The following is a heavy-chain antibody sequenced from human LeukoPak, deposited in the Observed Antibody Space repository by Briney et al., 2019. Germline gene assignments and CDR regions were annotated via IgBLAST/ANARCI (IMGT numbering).Heavy chain of an antibody. CDR2: IYHSGST. Sequence: PSETLSLTCTVSGGSISSSSYYWGWIRQPPGKGLEWIGSIYHSGSTYYNPSLKSRVTISVDTSKNQFSLKLSSVTAADTAVYYSARQLGYCSSTTCYADKVDYWGQGTLVTVSS. D-gene: IGHD2-2*01. CDR1: GGSISSSSYY. J-gene: IGHJ4*02. CDR3: ARQLGYCSSTTCYADKVDY. V-gene: IGHV4-39*01.